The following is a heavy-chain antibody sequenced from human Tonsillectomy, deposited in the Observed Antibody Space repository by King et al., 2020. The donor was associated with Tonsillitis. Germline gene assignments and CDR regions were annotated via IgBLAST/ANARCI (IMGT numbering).Heavy chain of an antibody. D-gene: IGHD1-1*01. CDR1: GFSVTNNY. Sequence: VQLVESGGGLVQPGGSLRLSCAASGFSVTNNYMSWVRQAPGKGLEWVSGIYSGGSTYYADSVKGRFTISRHNSKNTLYLQMNSLRAEDTAVYYCAKTPGTSLYYGMDVWGQGTTVTVSS. CDR3: AKTPGTSLYYGMDV. V-gene: IGHV3-53*04. J-gene: IGHJ6*02. CDR2: IYSGGST.